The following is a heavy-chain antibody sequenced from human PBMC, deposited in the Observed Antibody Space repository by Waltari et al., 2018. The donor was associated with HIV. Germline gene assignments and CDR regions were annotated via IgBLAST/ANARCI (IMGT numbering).Heavy chain of an antibody. J-gene: IGHJ5*02. V-gene: IGHV1-45*02. D-gene: IGHD2-21*02. CDR3: ATCGGDCPEGWFDP. Sequence: MQLVQSAAEVKKTASSVKASCKASGSTFTYRYLHWVRQAPGQALEWMGWITPFNGNTNYAQKFQDRVTITRDRSMSTAYMELSSLRSEDTAMYYCATCGGDCPEGWFDPWGQGTLVTVSS. CDR2: ITPFNGNT. CDR1: GSTFTYRY.